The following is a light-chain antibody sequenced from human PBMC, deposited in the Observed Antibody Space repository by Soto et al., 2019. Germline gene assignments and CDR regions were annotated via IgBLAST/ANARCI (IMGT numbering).Light chain of an antibody. V-gene: IGLV1-44*01. CDR2: SDD. J-gene: IGLJ3*02. CDR1: NSNIGRYS. CDR3: AAWDDNLNGPL. Sequence: QSVLTQPPSLSGPPGQRVTLSCSGSNSNIGRYSVNWYQHFPGTAPKILIYSDDERPSGVPDRFSGSKSGTSASLAISGLQSEDEAEYYCAAWDDNLNGPLFGGGTKLTVL.